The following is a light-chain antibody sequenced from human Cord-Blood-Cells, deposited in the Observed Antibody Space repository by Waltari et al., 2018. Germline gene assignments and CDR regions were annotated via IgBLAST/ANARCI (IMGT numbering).Light chain of an antibody. Sequence: QSVLTQPPSVSGAPGPRVTTSCTGSSSNIGAGYDVHWYQQLPGTAPKLLIYGNSNRPSGVPDRFSGSKSGTSASLAITGLQAEDEADYYCQSYDSSLSGSKVFGTGTKVTVL. J-gene: IGLJ1*01. CDR3: QSYDSSLSGSKV. V-gene: IGLV1-40*01. CDR2: GNS. CDR1: SSNIGAGYD.